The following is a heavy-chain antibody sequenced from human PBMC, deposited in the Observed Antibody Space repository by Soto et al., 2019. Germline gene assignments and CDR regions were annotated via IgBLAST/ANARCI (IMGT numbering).Heavy chain of an antibody. D-gene: IGHD2-8*01. CDR1: GGSTTAYY. CDR2: ISYSGST. CDR3: ARAPLSLRGVSEFDP. J-gene: IGHJ5*02. Sequence: SETLSLTCTVSGGSTTAYYLNWIRQPPGQGLEWIGYISYSGSTNYNPSLQSRVTISMDSSKSQFSLRLASVTAADSALYYCARAPLSLRGVSEFDPWGQGTVVTVSS. V-gene: IGHV4-59*01.